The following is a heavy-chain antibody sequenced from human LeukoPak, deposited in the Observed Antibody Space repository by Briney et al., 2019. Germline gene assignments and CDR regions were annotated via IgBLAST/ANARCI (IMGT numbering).Heavy chain of an antibody. D-gene: IGHD3-9*01. CDR2: IYYSGST. J-gene: IGHJ4*02. Sequence: SETLSLTCTVSGGSISSYYWSWIRQPPGKGLEWIGYIYYSGSTNYNPSLKSRVTISVDTSKNQFSLKLSSVTAADTAVYYCARGRLVIGFDYWGQGTLVTVSS. CDR3: ARGRLVIGFDY. V-gene: IGHV4-59*01. CDR1: GGSISSYY.